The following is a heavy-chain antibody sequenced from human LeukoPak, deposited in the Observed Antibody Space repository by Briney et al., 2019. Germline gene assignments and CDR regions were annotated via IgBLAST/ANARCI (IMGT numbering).Heavy chain of an antibody. CDR1: GVSISSGDYY. CDR3: AREFYCGGDCFAFDY. CDR2: ISYSGST. Sequence: SQTLSLTCTVSGVSISSGDYYWSWIRQPPGKGLEWSGYISYSGSTYYNPSLKSRITISVDTSKNQFSLKLSSVTAADTAVYFCAREFYCGGDCFAFDYWDQGTLVTVSS. J-gene: IGHJ4*02. D-gene: IGHD2-21*02. V-gene: IGHV4-30-4*01.